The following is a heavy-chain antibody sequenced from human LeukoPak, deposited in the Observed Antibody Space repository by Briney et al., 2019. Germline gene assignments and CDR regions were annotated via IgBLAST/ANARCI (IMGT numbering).Heavy chain of an antibody. V-gene: IGHV3-7*01. CDR1: GVTFSGYW. J-gene: IGHJ4*02. CDR3: ARDSLAYYYDSSGPTDY. Sequence: GGSLRLSCAASGVTFSGYWMSWVRQAPGKGLEWVANIKQDGSEKYYVDSVKGRFTISRDNAKNSLYLQMNSLRAEDTAVYYCARDSLAYYYDSSGPTDYWGQGTLVTVSS. D-gene: IGHD3-22*01. CDR2: IKQDGSEK.